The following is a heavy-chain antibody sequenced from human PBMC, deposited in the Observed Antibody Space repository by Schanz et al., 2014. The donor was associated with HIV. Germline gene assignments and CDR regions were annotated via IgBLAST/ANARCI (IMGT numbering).Heavy chain of an antibody. CDR1: GFTFSSYS. V-gene: IGHV3-30*18. CDR2: SSHDGSVK. J-gene: IGHJ4*02. D-gene: IGHD3-10*01. Sequence: VQLVESGGGLVKPGGSLRLSCAASGFTFSSYSMNWVRQAPGKGLEWVAVSSHDGSVKFYGDSVKGRFTISRDTFKNTLYLQMNSLRAEDTAVYYCAKGQRGVVRGDIDCWGQGTLVTVSS. CDR3: AKGQRGVVRGDIDC.